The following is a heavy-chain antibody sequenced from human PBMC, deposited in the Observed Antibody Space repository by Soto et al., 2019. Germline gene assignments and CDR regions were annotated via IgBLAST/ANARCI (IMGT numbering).Heavy chain of an antibody. CDR3: AREKMYYDFWSGYSYYYYGMDV. CDR2: INPNSGGT. CDR1: GYTFTGYY. V-gene: IGHV1-2*04. J-gene: IGHJ6*02. D-gene: IGHD3-3*01. Sequence: GASVKVSCKASGYTFTGYYMHWVRQAPGQGLEWMGWINPNSGGTNYAQKFQGWVTMTRDTSISTAYMELSRLRSDDTAVYYCAREKMYYDFWSGYSYYYYGMDVWGQGTTVTVSS.